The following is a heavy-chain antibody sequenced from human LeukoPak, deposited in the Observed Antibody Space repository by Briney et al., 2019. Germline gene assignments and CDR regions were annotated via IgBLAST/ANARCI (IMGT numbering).Heavy chain of an antibody. D-gene: IGHD1-20*01. CDR2: IYHSGST. CDR3: ARLTGMTGAFDI. CDR1: GVSTSRHY. Sequence: ASETLSLTYTVSGVSTSRHYWSWIRQPPGKGRDYIGYIYHSGSTNYNPSLRSRVTMSVDTSKNQFSLRLRSVTAADTAVYYCARLTGMTGAFDIWSQGTMVTVSS. J-gene: IGHJ3*02. V-gene: IGHV4-59*11.